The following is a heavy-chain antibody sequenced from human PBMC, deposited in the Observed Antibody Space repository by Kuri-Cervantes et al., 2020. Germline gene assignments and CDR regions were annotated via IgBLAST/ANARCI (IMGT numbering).Heavy chain of an antibody. CDR1: GYTFTSYY. V-gene: IGHV1-46*01. CDR3: ASSPVYYYGMDV. CDR2: INPSGGST. J-gene: IGHJ6*02. Sequence: ASVKVSCKASGYTFTSYYMHWVRQAPGQGLEWMGIINPSGGSTSYTQKFQGRVTMTRDTSTSTVYMELSSLRSEDTAVYYCASSPVYYYGMDVWGQGTTVTVSS.